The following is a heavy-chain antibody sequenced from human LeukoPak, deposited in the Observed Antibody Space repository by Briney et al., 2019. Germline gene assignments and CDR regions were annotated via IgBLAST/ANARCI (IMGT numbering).Heavy chain of an antibody. J-gene: IGHJ4*02. Sequence: GGSLRLSCAASGFTFSNAWMSWVRQAPGKGLEWVGRIKSKTDGGTKDYAAPVKGRFTISRDDSKNTLYLQMNSLRTEDTAVYYCTTSEDFWSGYYSCWGQGALVTVSS. V-gene: IGHV3-15*01. CDR1: GFTFSNAW. CDR3: TTSEDFWSGYYSC. D-gene: IGHD3-3*01. CDR2: IKSKTDGGTK.